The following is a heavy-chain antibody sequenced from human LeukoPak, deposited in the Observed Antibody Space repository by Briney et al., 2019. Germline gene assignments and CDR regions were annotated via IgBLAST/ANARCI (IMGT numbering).Heavy chain of an antibody. CDR2: IYYSGST. J-gene: IGHJ5*02. V-gene: IGHV4-61*05. CDR1: GGSISSSSYY. Sequence: SETLSLTCTVSGGSISSSSYYWGWIRQPPGKGLEWIGYIYYSGSTNYNPSLKSRVTISVDTSKNQFSLKLSSVTAADTAVYYCARWGNRFDPWGQGTLVTVSS. D-gene: IGHD3-16*01. CDR3: ARWGNRFDP.